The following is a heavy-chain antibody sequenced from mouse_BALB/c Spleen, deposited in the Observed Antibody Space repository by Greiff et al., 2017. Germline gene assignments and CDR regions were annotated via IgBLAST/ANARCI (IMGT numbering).Heavy chain of an antibody. CDR3: TGIQYYYGSSYSFDY. CDR1: GFTFSNYW. Sequence: EVKLVESGGGLVQPGGSMKLSCVASGFTFSNYWMNWVRQSPEKGLEWVAEIRLKSNNYATHYAESVKGRFTISRDDSKSSVYLQMNNLRAEDTGIYYCTGIQYYYGSSYSFDYWGQGTLVTVAA. V-gene: IGHV6-6*02. J-gene: IGHJ3*01. CDR2: IRLKSNNYAT. D-gene: IGHD1-1*01.